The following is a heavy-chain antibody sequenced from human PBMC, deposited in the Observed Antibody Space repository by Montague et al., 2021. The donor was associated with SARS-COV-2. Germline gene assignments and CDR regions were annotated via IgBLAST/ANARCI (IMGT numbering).Heavy chain of an antibody. V-gene: IGHV4-30-2*01. D-gene: IGHD6-19*01. CDR1: GGSISSGGFS. CDR2: IFHTGTP. J-gene: IGHJ5*02. CDR3: ARLKVAPNGGWNWFDP. Sequence: TLSLTCSLSGGSISSGGFSWSWIRQPPGQGLEWIGHIFHTGTPHYSPSLKSRVTTSIDRSKNQFSLNLDSVTAADTAVYYCARLKVAPNGGWNWFDPWGQGILVTVSS.